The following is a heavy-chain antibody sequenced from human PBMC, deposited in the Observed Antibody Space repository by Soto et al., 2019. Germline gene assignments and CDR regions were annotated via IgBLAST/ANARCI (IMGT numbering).Heavy chain of an antibody. Sequence: EVQLVESGGGLVQPGGSLRLSCAASGFTFSTYSLNWVRQAPGKGLEWVSYISSSSVTINYADSVKGRFTISRDNAKNSLYLQMNSLRDEDTAVYYCARDRLGCSGGGCYSVYYGMDVWGQGTTVTVSS. J-gene: IGHJ6*02. CDR3: ARDRLGCSGGGCYSVYYGMDV. D-gene: IGHD2-15*01. V-gene: IGHV3-48*02. CDR1: GFTFSTYS. CDR2: ISSSSVTI.